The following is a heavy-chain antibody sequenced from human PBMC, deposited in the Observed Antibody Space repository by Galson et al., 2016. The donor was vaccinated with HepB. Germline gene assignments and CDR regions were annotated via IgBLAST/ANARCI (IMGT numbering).Heavy chain of an antibody. Sequence: SLRLSCAASGFTLNNYAMSWVRQAAGKGLEWVSAISGGDGRTYYADSVRGRFTISRDKSKNTLYLQMDSLRVEDTAIYYCAKARGQWLGFDPWGQGTLVTVSS. V-gene: IGHV3-23*01. CDR3: AKARGQWLGFDP. CDR2: ISGGDGRT. CDR1: GFTLNNYA. J-gene: IGHJ5*02. D-gene: IGHD6-19*01.